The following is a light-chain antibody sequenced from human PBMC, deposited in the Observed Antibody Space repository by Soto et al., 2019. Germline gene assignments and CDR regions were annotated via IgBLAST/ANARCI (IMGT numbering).Light chain of an antibody. CDR3: QQRSNWPPA. CDR2: DAS. Sequence: EIGLTQSPATLSLSPGERATLSCRATQSVSSSLAWYQQKPGQAPRLFIYDASNRATGIPARFSGSGSGTDFTLTISSLEPEDFAVYYCQQRSNWPPAFGQGTRLEIK. CDR1: QSVSSS. J-gene: IGKJ5*01. V-gene: IGKV3-11*01.